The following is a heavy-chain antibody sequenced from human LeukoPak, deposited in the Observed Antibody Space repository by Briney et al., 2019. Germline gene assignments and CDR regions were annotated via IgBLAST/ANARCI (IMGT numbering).Heavy chain of an antibody. CDR1: GYTFTSYG. D-gene: IGHD3-16*01. CDR2: ISAYNGNT. Sequence: ASVKVSCKASGYTFTSYGISWVRQAPGQGLEWMGWISAYNGNTNYAQKLQGRVTMTTDTSTSTAYMELRSLRSDDTAVYYCARDGCSSTSCYIGQTYCDYVWGSRFDYWGQGTLVTVSS. CDR3: ARDGCSSTSCYIGQTYCDYVWGSRFDY. V-gene: IGHV1-18*01. J-gene: IGHJ4*02.